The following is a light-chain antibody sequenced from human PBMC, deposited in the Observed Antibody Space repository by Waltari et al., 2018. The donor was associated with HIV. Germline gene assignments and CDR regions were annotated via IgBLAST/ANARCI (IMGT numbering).Light chain of an antibody. CDR1: QSVSSNY. Sequence: EIVLTQSPGTLSLSPGERATLSCRASQSVSSNYLAWYQQKPGQAPRLLIYGASSRATGIPDRFSGSGSGTDFTLTISSLEPEDFAVYYCQQYADSELTFGGGTKVEIK. CDR3: QQYADSELT. V-gene: IGKV3-20*01. CDR2: GAS. J-gene: IGKJ4*01.